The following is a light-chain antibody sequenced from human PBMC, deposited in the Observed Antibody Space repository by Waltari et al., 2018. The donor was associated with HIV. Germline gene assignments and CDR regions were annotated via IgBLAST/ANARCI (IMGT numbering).Light chain of an antibody. Sequence: DIQMTQSPSSLSASVGEGVTITCRATQSISSYLNWYRQKPGAAPKLLIYGASTLHSGVPSRISGSGSGTDFTLTINNLQPEDFAIYYCQQSYSTPYTFGQGTKVEIK. J-gene: IGKJ2*01. CDR1: QSISSY. V-gene: IGKV1-39*01. CDR3: QQSYSTPYT. CDR2: GAS.